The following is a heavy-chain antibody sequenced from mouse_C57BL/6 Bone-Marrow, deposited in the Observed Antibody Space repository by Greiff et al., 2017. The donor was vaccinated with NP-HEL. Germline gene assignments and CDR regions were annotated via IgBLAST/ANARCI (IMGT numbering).Heavy chain of an antibody. CDR2: ISDGGSYT. Sequence: VQLQQSGGGLVKPGGSLKLSCAASGFTFSSYAMSWVRQTPEKRLEWVATISDGGSYTYYPDNVKGRFTISRDNAKNNLYLQMSHLKSEDTAMYYCARDYDGYLDYWGQGTTLTVSS. J-gene: IGHJ2*01. V-gene: IGHV5-4*01. CDR3: ARDYDGYLDY. D-gene: IGHD2-3*01. CDR1: GFTFSSYA.